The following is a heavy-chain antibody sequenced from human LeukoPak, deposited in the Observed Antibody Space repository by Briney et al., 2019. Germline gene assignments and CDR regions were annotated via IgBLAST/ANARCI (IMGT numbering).Heavy chain of an antibody. V-gene: IGHV1-69*04. Sequence: SVKVSCKASGGTFSSYAISWVRQAPGQGLEWMGRIIPILGIANYAQKFQGRVTITADKSTSTAYMELSSLRSEDTAVYYCARYHDYGVWDSFDIWGQGTMVTVSS. J-gene: IGHJ3*02. CDR2: IIPILGIA. CDR1: GGTFSSYA. CDR3: ARYHDYGVWDSFDI. D-gene: IGHD4-17*01.